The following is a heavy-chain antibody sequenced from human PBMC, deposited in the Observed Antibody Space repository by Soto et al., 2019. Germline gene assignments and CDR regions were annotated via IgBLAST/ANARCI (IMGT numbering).Heavy chain of an antibody. D-gene: IGHD5-12*01. Sequence: DVLLVESGGGLVEPGGSLRLSCAASGFTFSKAFLSWVRQAPGKGLEWVGQIGGNTESGTTKYPAPVRGRFPISRDDSTTTLYLQLTSLTIEDTAVYSSTVSGGYTNSLHWFAPWGQGTPVIVSS. V-gene: IGHV3-15*04. CDR2: IGGNTESGTT. CDR1: GFTFSKAF. CDR3: TVSGGYTNSLHWFAP. J-gene: IGHJ5*02.